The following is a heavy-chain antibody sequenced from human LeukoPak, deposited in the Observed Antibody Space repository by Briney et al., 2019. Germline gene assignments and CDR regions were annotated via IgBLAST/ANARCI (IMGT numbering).Heavy chain of an antibody. J-gene: IGHJ4*02. CDR2: ISSSSIYI. D-gene: IGHD2-21*02. V-gene: IGHV3-21*01. CDR3: AKDFMRRIVVVTASFDY. CDR1: GFTFSSYS. Sequence: GGSLRLSCAASGFTFSSYSMHWVRQAPGKGLEWVSCISSSSIYIYYADSVKGRFTISRDNAKKSVHLQMNSLRAEDTAVYYCAKDFMRRIVVVTASFDYWGQGTLVTVSS.